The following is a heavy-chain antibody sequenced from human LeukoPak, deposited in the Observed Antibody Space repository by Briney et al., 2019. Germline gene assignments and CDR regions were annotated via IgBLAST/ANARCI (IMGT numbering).Heavy chain of an antibody. CDR1: GFTFSSCS. CDR2: ISSSSSTI. D-gene: IGHD6-13*01. J-gene: IGHJ4*02. CDR3: ARAGQLVRYFFDY. Sequence: HAGGSLRLSCAASGFTFSSCSMNWVRQAPGKGLEWVSYISSSSSTIYYADSVKGRFTISRDNAKNSLYLQMNSLRAEDTAVYYCARAGQLVRYFFDYWGQGILVTVSS. V-gene: IGHV3-48*04.